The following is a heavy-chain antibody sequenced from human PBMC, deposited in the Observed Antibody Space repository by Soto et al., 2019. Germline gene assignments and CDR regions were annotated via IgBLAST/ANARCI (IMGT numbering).Heavy chain of an antibody. J-gene: IGHJ4*02. V-gene: IGHV3-23*01. CDR1: GVTFNSYA. D-gene: IGHD4-4*01. CDR2: ISGSGGST. CDR3: AKDHDYSNDYFDY. Sequence: EVQLLESGGGLVQPWGSLRLSCAASGVTFNSYAMSWVRQAPGKGLEWVSAISGSGGSTYYADSVKGRFTISRDNSKNTLYLQMDSLRAEATAVYYCAKDHDYSNDYFDYWGQGTLVTVSS.